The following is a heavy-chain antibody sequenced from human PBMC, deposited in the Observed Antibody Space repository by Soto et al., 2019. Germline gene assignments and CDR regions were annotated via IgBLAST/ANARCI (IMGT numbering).Heavy chain of an antibody. CDR3: ASEAIGYCSSTSCSQKFDP. D-gene: IGHD2-2*01. Sequence: ASVKVSCKASGYTFTSYYMHWVRQAPGQGLEWMGIINPSGGSTSYAQKFQGRVTMTRDTSTSTVYMELSSLRSEDTAVYYCASEAIGYCSSTSCSQKFDPWGQGTLVTVSS. CDR1: GYTFTSYY. CDR2: INPSGGST. V-gene: IGHV1-46*01. J-gene: IGHJ5*02.